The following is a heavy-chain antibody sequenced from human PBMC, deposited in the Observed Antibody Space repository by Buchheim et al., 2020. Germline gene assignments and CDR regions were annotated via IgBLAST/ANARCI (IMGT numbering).Heavy chain of an antibody. Sequence: QVQLVQSGAEVKKPGASVKVSCKASGYTFTSYYMHWVRQAPGQGLEWMGIINPSGGSTSYAQKFQGRVTMTRDTSTSTVSRELSSLRSEDTAVYYCARTRHTNCSGGSCYNDYWGQGTL. CDR1: GYTFTSYY. D-gene: IGHD2-15*01. V-gene: IGHV1-46*03. CDR3: ARTRHTNCSGGSCYNDY. J-gene: IGHJ4*02. CDR2: INPSGGST.